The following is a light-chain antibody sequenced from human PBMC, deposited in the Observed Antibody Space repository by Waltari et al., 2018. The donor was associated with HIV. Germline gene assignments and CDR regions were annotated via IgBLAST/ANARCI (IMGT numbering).Light chain of an antibody. J-gene: IGLJ3*02. CDR3: SSYTSSSTLV. Sequence: QSALTQPASVSGSPGQSITISCTGTSGDVGGYNYVSWYQQHPGTAPKLMIYEVSNRPSGVSNRFSGSKSGNTASLTISGLQAEDEADYYCSSYTSSSTLVFGGGTKLTVL. CDR2: EVS. CDR1: SGDVGGYNY. V-gene: IGLV2-14*01.